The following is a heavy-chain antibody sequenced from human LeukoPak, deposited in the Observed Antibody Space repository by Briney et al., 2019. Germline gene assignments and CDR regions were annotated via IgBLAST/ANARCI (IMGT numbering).Heavy chain of an antibody. D-gene: IGHD3-3*01. CDR3: ARDGAYYDFWSGYPSPTNWFDH. V-gene: IGHV1-46*03. CDR1: GYTFTSYY. Sequence: ASVKVSCKASGYTFTSYYMHWVRQAPGQGLEWMGIINPSGRTDYAQKFQGRVTLTRDTSTSTVYMELRSLRSEDTAVYYCARDGAYYDFWSGYPSPTNWFDHWGQGTLVTVSS. CDR2: INPSGRT. J-gene: IGHJ5*02.